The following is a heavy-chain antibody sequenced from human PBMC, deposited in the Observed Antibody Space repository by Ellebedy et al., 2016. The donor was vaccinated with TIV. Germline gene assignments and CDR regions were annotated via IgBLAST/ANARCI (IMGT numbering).Heavy chain of an antibody. CDR1: GGTFSSYA. CDR2: IIPILGIA. Sequence: AASVKVSCKASGGTFSSYAISWVRQAPGQGLEWMGRIIPILGIANYAQKFHGRVTITADKSTSTAYMELSSLRSEDTAVYYCARAGVGVTFVLSAFDIWGQGTMVTVSS. V-gene: IGHV1-69*04. D-gene: IGHD1-26*01. J-gene: IGHJ3*02. CDR3: ARAGVGVTFVLSAFDI.